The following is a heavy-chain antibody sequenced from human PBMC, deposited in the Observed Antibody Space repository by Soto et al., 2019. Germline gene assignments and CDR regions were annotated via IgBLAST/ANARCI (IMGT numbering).Heavy chain of an antibody. CDR1: GGSITSHHYY. Sequence: QLRVQESGPGQVKPSATLSLTCTVSGGSITSHHYYWGWVRQPPGKGLEWIGSIYSGVNTYYNPSLRSRVTIIVDTAENQISLKLSSVTATDTAMYYCGSGPSTTWIDNWGLGTQVSVSS. CDR2: IYSGVNT. CDR3: GSGPSTTWIDN. V-gene: IGHV4-39*01. J-gene: IGHJ4*02. D-gene: IGHD2-2*01.